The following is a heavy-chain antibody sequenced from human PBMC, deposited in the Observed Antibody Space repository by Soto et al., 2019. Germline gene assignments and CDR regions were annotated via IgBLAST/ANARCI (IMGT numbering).Heavy chain of an antibody. D-gene: IGHD5-12*01. CDR1: GGSISNYY. J-gene: IGHJ3*02. Sequence: PSETLSLTCTVSGGSISNYYWTWIRQPPGKGLEWIGYIYYSGGTNYNPSLKSRVTISIDTSKNQFSLKLSSVTAADTAMYYCASILYEGALGGFDIWGQGTMVTVS. CDR3: ASILYEGALGGFDI. V-gene: IGHV4-59*08. CDR2: IYYSGGT.